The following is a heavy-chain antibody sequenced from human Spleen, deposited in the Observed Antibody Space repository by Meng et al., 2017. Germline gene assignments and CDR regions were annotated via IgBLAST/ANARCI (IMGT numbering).Heavy chain of an antibody. CDR2: IKQDGSEK. CDR3: ARDPAGYSSSWYPRYAFDI. J-gene: IGHJ3*02. V-gene: IGHV3-7*01. Sequence: GESLKISCAASGFTFSSYWMSWVRQAPGKGLEWVANIKQDGSEKYYVDSVKGRFTISRDNAKNSLYLQMNSLRAEDTAVYYCARDPAGYSSSWYPRYAFDIWGQGKMV. CDR1: GFTFSSYW. D-gene: IGHD6-13*01.